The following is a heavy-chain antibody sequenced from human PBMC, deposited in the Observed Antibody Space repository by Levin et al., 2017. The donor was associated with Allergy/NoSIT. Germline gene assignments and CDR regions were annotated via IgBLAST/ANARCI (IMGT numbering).Heavy chain of an antibody. CDR2: ISYDGSNK. CDR1: GFTFSSYA. Sequence: PGGSLRLSCAASGFTFSSYAMHWVRQAPGKGLEWVAVISYDGSNKYYADSVKGRFTISRDNSKNTLYLQMNSLRAEDTAVYYCARDAGEGYGDYGPLLYWGQGTLVTVSS. CDR3: ARDAGEGYGDYGPLLY. V-gene: IGHV3-30-3*01. D-gene: IGHD4-17*01. J-gene: IGHJ4*02.